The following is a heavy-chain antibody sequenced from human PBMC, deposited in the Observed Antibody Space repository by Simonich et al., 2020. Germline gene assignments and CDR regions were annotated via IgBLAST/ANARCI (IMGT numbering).Heavy chain of an antibody. Sequence: GGGLVQPGGSLRLSCAASGVTFSSYAMSWVRQAPGKGLEWVSAISGSGGSTYYADCVKGRFTISRDNSKKTLYLQMNSLRAEDTAVYYCAKDLGERITMIVVVIDAFDIWGQGTMVTVSS. V-gene: IGHV3-23*01. CDR2: ISGSGGST. J-gene: IGHJ3*02. CDR1: GVTFSSYA. D-gene: IGHD3-22*01. CDR3: AKDLGERITMIVVVIDAFDI.